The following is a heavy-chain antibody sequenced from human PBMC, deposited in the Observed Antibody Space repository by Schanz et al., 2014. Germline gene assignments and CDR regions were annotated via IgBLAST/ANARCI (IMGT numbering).Heavy chain of an antibody. CDR2: IWNNGVTK. V-gene: IGHV3-33*01. CDR3: AREQIMAAAGLVDY. J-gene: IGHJ4*01. Sequence: VQLVESGGGLVQPGGSLRLSCAASGFIFSSYGIHWFRQPAGKGLEWVAVIWNNGVTKYYADSVKGRFTISRDNAKNSLYLQMNSLRAEDTAVYYCAREQIMAAAGLVDYWGHGTLVTVSS. D-gene: IGHD6-13*01. CDR1: GFIFSSYG.